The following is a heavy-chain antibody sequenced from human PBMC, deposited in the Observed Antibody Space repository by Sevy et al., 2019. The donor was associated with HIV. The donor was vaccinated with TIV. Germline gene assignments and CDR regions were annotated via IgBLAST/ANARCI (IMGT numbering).Heavy chain of an antibody. CDR2: ISGSGGST. V-gene: IGHV3-23*01. Sequence: GGSLRLSCAASGFSFSSYAMSWVRQAPGKGLKWVSGISGSGGSTYYADSVKGRFTISRDNSKNTLYLQMNSLRAEDTALYYCAKDIDSSGYYYFDYWGQGTLVTVSS. CDR1: GFSFSSYA. D-gene: IGHD6-19*01. J-gene: IGHJ4*02. CDR3: AKDIDSSGYYYFDY.